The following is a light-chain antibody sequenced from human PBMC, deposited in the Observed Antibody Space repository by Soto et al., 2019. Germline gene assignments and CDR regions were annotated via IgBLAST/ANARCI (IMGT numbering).Light chain of an antibody. CDR3: QQSYLTVFS. J-gene: IGKJ3*01. CDR2: GAS. Sequence: DIQLTQSPSSLSASVGDRVTITCRASQTISYYLNWYQQKPGKAPKLLIYGASNLQSGVPSRFSASGSGTDFTLTITSLQPEDFATYYCQQSYLTVFSFGPGTKGDI. V-gene: IGKV1-39*01. CDR1: QTISYY.